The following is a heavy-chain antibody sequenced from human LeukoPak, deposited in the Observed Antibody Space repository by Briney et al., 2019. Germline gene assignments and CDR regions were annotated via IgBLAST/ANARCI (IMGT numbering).Heavy chain of an antibody. D-gene: IGHD4-11*01. Sequence: PGGSLRLSCAASGFTFSSYSMNWVRQAPGKGLEWVSAISGSGGSTYYADSVKGRFTISRDNSKNTLYLQMNSLRAEDTAVYYCAKRDYSNYDLDYWGQGTLVTVSS. CDR1: GFTFSSYS. J-gene: IGHJ4*02. CDR2: ISGSGGST. V-gene: IGHV3-23*01. CDR3: AKRDYSNYDLDY.